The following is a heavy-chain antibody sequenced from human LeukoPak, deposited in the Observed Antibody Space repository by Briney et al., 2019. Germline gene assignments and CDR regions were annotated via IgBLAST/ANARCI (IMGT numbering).Heavy chain of an antibody. D-gene: IGHD6-13*01. J-gene: IGHJ6*02. Sequence: SETLSLTCAVYGGSFSGCYWSWIRQPPGKGLEWIGEINHSGSTNYNPSLKSRVTISVDTSKNQFSLKLSSVTAADTAVYYCARASPPGIAAAGTAVYYGMDVWGQGTTVTVSS. CDR1: GGSFSGCY. CDR2: INHSGST. V-gene: IGHV4-34*01. CDR3: ARASPPGIAAAGTAVYYGMDV.